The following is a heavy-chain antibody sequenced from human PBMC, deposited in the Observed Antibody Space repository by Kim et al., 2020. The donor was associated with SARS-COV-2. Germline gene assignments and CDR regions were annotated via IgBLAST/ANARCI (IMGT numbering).Heavy chain of an antibody. CDR2: INPSGGST. Sequence: ASVKVSCKASGYTFTSYYMHWVRQAPGQGLEWMGIINPSGGSTSYAQKFQGRVTMTRDTSTSTAYMELSSLRSEDTAVYYCARDYVDTARGHYYYGMDVWGQGTTVTVSS. CDR3: ARDYVDTARGHYYYGMDV. V-gene: IGHV1-46*01. D-gene: IGHD5-18*01. J-gene: IGHJ6*02. CDR1: GYTFTSYY.